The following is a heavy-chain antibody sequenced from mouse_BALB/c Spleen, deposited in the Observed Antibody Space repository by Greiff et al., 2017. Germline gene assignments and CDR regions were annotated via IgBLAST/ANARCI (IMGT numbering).Heavy chain of an antibody. CDR2: FNSDGGST. CDR3: ARHVKVRREAY. J-gene: IGHJ2*01. D-gene: IGHD2-14*01. V-gene: IGHV5-2*01. CDR1: EYEFPSHD. Sequence: DVKLVEPGGGLVQPGESLKLPCESNEYEFPSHDMSWVRKTPEKRLELVAAFNSDGGSTYYPDTMERRFIISRDNTKKTLYLQMSSLRSEDTALYYCARHVKVRREAYWGQGTTLTVSS.